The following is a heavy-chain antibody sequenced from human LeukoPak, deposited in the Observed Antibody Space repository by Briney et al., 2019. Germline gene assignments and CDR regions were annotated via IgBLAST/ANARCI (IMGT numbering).Heavy chain of an antibody. Sequence: PGGSLRLSCAASGFTFSTYSMNWVRQAPGKGLEWVSSISSSTTTIYYADSVKGRFTISGDNAKNSLYLQMNSLRVDDTAVYYCAREEPGDLGQAFHYWGQGTLVTVSS. V-gene: IGHV3-48*04. D-gene: IGHD7-27*01. CDR3: AREEPGDLGQAFHY. J-gene: IGHJ4*02. CDR2: ISSSTTTI. CDR1: GFTFSTYS.